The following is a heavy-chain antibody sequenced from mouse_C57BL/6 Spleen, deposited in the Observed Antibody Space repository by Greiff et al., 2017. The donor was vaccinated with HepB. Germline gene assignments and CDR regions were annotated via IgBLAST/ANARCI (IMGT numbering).Heavy chain of an antibody. Sequence: QVKLQQPGAELVKPGASVKLSCKASGYTFTSYWMHWVKQTPGRGLEWIGRIDPNSGGTKYNEKVKSKATLTVDKPASTANRQLSSLTTEVTVVNYCGRGDDGGSSLSYYAFDYWGQGTSVTVSS. J-gene: IGHJ4*01. CDR2: IDPNSGGT. D-gene: IGHD1-1*01. CDR3: GRGDDGGSSLSYYAFDY. V-gene: IGHV1-72*01. CDR1: GYTFTSYW.